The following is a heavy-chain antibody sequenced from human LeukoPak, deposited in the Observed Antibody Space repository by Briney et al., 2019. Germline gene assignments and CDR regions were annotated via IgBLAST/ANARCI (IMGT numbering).Heavy chain of an antibody. V-gene: IGHV4-59*08. J-gene: IGHJ4*02. CDR3: AIWVGAFDY. D-gene: IGHD1-26*01. Sequence: SETLSLTCTVSGGSISSYYWSWIRQPPGKGLEWIGYIYYSGSTNYNPSLKSRVTISVDTSKNQFSLKLSSVTAADTAVYYCAIWVGAFDYWGQGTLVTVSS. CDR1: GGSISSYY. CDR2: IYYSGST.